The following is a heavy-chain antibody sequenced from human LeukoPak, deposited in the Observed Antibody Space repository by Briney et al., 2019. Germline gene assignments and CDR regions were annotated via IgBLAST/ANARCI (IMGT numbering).Heavy chain of an antibody. CDR2: ISRSGTT. CDR3: AREGAVTGIDP. Sequence: SETLSLTCAVSGYSITSGFSWGWTRQPPGKGLEWIGTISRSGTTDYKLTLESPLTISTDIYKNLISLRQTSVTAADTALFSCAREGAVTGIDPWGEGSLVTVSS. CDR1: GYSITSGFS. J-gene: IGHJ5*02. D-gene: IGHD5-18*01. V-gene: IGHV4-38-2*02.